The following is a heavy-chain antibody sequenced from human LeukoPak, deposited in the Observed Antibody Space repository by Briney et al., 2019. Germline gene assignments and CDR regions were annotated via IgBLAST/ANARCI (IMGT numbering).Heavy chain of an antibody. CDR2: IYSGGST. D-gene: IGHD6-19*01. J-gene: IGHJ4*02. CDR1: GFTVSSNY. V-gene: IGHV3-53*01. Sequence: PGGSLRLSCAASGFTVSSNYMSWVRQAPGKGLEWVSVIYSGGSTYYADSVKGRFTISRDNSKNTLYLQMNSLRAEDTAVYYCARESSDWFSLDYWGQGTLVTVSS. CDR3: ARESSDWFSLDY.